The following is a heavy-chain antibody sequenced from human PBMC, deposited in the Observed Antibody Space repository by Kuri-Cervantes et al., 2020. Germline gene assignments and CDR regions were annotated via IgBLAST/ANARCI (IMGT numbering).Heavy chain of an antibody. CDR2: ISGSGGST. Sequence: RTLSLTCAASGFTFSSYAMSWVRQAPGKGLEWVSAISGSGGSTYYADSVKGRFTISRDNSKNTLYLQMNSLRAEDTAVYYCAKDRLRWPSDFDYWGQGTLVTVSS. J-gene: IGHJ4*02. V-gene: IGHV3-23*01. CDR1: GFTFSSYA. D-gene: IGHD4-23*01. CDR3: AKDRLRWPSDFDY.